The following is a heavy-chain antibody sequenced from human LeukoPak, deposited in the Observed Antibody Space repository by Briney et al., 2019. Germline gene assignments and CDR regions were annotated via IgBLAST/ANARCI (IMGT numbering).Heavy chain of an antibody. D-gene: IGHD4-17*01. Sequence: SETLSLTCTVSGGSISSSGYYWGWIRQPPGKGLEWIGSIYYSGSTYYNPSLKSRVTISVDTSKNQFSLKLSSVTAADTAVYYCARQRTDGDYHFDYWGQGTLVTVSS. CDR3: ARQRTDGDYHFDY. CDR2: IYYSGST. V-gene: IGHV4-39*01. J-gene: IGHJ4*02. CDR1: GGSISSSGYY.